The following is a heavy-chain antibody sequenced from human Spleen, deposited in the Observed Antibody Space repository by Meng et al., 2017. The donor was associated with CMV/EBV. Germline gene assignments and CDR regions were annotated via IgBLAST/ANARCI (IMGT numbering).Heavy chain of an antibody. CDR3: ARPYSGSYFGY. CDR1: AGTFRTYA. V-gene: IGHV1-8*01. J-gene: IGHJ4*02. D-gene: IGHD1-26*01. CDR2: MNPNSGNT. Sequence: ASVKVSCKSSAGTFRTYAINWVRQATGQGLEWMGWMNPNSGNTGYAQKFQGRVTITRNTSISTAYMELSSLRSEDTAVYYCARPYSGSYFGYWGQGTLVTVSS.